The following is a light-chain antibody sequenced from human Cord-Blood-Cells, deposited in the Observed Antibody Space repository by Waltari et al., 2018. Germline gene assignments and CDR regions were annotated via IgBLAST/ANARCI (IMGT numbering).Light chain of an antibody. CDR3: QQYNNWPPT. J-gene: IGKJ1*01. Sequence: EILMTPSPATLSVSPREEATLSCSASQSVSSNLARSQQKPGQAPRLLIYVASTRATGIPARFSGSGSGTEFTLTISSLQSEDFAVYYCQQYNNWPPTFGQGTKVEIK. CDR2: VAS. CDR1: QSVSSN. V-gene: IGKV3-15*01.